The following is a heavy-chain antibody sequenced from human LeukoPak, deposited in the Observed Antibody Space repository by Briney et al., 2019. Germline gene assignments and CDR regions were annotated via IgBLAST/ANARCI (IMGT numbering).Heavy chain of an antibody. CDR2: INHSGST. J-gene: IGHJ5*02. Sequence: SETLSLTCAVYGGSFSGYYWSWIRQPPGKGLEWIGEINHSGSTNYNPSLKSRVTISVDTSKNQFSLKLSSVTAADTAVYYCARGSSYYDFWSGYLSNWFDPWGQGTLVTASS. D-gene: IGHD3-3*01. CDR1: GGSFSGYY. V-gene: IGHV4-34*01. CDR3: ARGSSYYDFWSGYLSNWFDP.